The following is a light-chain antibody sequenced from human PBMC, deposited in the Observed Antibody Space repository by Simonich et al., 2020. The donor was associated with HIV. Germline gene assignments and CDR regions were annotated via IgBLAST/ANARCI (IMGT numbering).Light chain of an antibody. CDR2: KVS. Sequence: DVVMTQSPLFLPVTLGQPASISCRSSQSLVHSDGNTYLHWFQQRPGQSPRRLIHKVSNRDSGVPDRFSGSGSGTDFTLKISRVEAEDVGVYYCMQGTLPFTFGPGTKVDIK. CDR1: QSLVHSDGNTY. V-gene: IGKV2-30*02. CDR3: MQGTLPFT. J-gene: IGKJ3*01.